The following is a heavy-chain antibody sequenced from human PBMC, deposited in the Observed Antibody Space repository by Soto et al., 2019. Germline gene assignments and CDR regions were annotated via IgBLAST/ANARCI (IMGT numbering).Heavy chain of an antibody. V-gene: IGHV1-46*01. Sequence: VASVKVSCKASGYTFTSYYMHWVRQAPGQGLEWMGIINPSGGSTSYAQKFQGRVTMTRDTSTSTVYMELSSLRSEDTAVYYCAREGGSGRYSSYCYYGMDVWGQGTTVTVYS. D-gene: IGHD3-10*01. J-gene: IGHJ6*02. CDR3: AREGGSGRYSSYCYYGMDV. CDR2: INPSGGST. CDR1: GYTFTSYY.